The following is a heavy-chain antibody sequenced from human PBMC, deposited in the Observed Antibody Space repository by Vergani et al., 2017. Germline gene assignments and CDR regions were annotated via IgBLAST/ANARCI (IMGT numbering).Heavy chain of an antibody. Sequence: VQLVESGGGLVQPGGSLRLSCAASGFTVSSNYMSWVRQAPGKGLEWIGRIYTSGSTNYNPSLKSRVTISVDTSKNQFSLKLSSVTAADTAVYYCARVEGGFGEFSYLSAGAWFDPWGQGTLVTVSS. D-gene: IGHD3-10*01. CDR2: IYTSGST. CDR3: ARVEGGFGEFSYLSAGAWFDP. J-gene: IGHJ5*02. CDR1: GFTVSSNY. V-gene: IGHV4-4*08.